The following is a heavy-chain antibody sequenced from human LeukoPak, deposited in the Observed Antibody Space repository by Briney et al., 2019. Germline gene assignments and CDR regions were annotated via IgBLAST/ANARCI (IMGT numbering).Heavy chain of an antibody. V-gene: IGHV4-39*01. D-gene: IGHD5-24*01. CDR1: GGSISSYY. Sequence: SETLSLTCIVSGGSISSYYWGWIRQPPGKGLEWIGSIYYSGSTYYNPSLKSRVTISVDTSKNQFSLKLSSVTAADAAVYYCASLDGYLNWGQGTLVTVSS. CDR2: IYYSGST. J-gene: IGHJ4*02. CDR3: ASLDGYLN.